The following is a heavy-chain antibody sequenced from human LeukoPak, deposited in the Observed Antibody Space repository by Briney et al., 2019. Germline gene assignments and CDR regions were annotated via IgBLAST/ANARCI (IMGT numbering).Heavy chain of an antibody. CDR1: GFTFSSYT. CDR3: ARDNYDILTGPKKYYFDY. D-gene: IGHD3-9*01. CDR2: ISSSSSYI. Sequence: GGSLRLSCAASGFTFSSYTMNWVRQAPGKGLEWVSSISSSSSYIYYADSVKGRFTISRDNAKNSLYLQMNSLRAEDTAVYYCARDNYDILTGPKKYYFDYWGQGTLVTVSS. J-gene: IGHJ4*02. V-gene: IGHV3-21*01.